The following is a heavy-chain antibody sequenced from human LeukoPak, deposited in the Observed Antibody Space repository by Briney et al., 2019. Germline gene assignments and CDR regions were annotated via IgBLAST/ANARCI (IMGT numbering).Heavy chain of an antibody. D-gene: IGHD5-24*01. Sequence: ASVKVSCKASGYTLTGSYMHWVRRAPGQGLEWMGWINPNTGSTNYAQKFQGRVTMTWDTSISTAYMELSSLRSDDTAVYYCASSVGYNKAGYYYYLDFWGKGTTVTVSS. J-gene: IGHJ6*03. V-gene: IGHV1-2*02. CDR3: ASSVGYNKAGYYYYLDF. CDR1: GYTLTGSY. CDR2: INPNTGST.